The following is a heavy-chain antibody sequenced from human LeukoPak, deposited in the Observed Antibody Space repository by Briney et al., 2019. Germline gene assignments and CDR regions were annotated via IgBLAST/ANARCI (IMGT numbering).Heavy chain of an antibody. CDR3: ARQVGATRGGVAFDI. Sequence: GGSLRLSCAASGFTVSSYSMNWVRQAPGKGLEWVSSISSSSSYIYYADSVKGRFTISRDNAKNSLYLQMNSLRAEDTAVYYCARQVGATRGGVAFDIWGQATMVTVSS. CDR2: ISSSSSYI. CDR1: GFTVSSYS. J-gene: IGHJ3*02. D-gene: IGHD1-26*01. V-gene: IGHV3-21*01.